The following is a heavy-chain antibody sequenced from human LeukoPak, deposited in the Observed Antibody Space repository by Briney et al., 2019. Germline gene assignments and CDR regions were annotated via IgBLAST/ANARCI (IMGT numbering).Heavy chain of an antibody. Sequence: GGSLRLSCEASGFTFGSHAMYWVRQAPGKGLEWVAGIFGSGGSPHYADSVKGRFTISRDNPRNTVYLQINSLRDEDTAVYYCGKTTVGYSSGQKPAWPVDYWGQGMLVTVSS. CDR1: GFTFGSHA. V-gene: IGHV3-23*01. CDR2: IFGSGGSP. CDR3: GKTTVGYSSGQKPAWPVDY. D-gene: IGHD5-18*01. J-gene: IGHJ4*02.